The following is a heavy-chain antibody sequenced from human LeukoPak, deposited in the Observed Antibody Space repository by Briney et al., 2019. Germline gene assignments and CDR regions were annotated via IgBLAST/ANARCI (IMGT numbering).Heavy chain of an antibody. Sequence: ASVKVSCKASGYTFTSYYMHWVRQAPGQGLEWMGIINPSGGSTSYAQKFQGRVTMTRDMSTSTVYMELSSLRSEDTAVYYCAREKRVAGSRGGFDPWGQGTLVTVST. CDR1: GYTFTSYY. V-gene: IGHV1-46*01. CDR3: AREKRVAGSRGGFDP. D-gene: IGHD6-19*01. CDR2: INPSGGST. J-gene: IGHJ5*02.